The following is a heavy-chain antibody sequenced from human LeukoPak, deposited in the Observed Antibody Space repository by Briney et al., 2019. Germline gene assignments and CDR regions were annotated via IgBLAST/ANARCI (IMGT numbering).Heavy chain of an antibody. Sequence: SVKVSCKASGGTFSSYAISWVRQAPGQGLEWMGGIIPIFGTANYAQKFQGRVTITADKSTSTAYMELSSLRSEDTAVYYCARDTFRNSAATRGLPDYWGQGTLVTVSP. J-gene: IGHJ4*02. CDR3: ARDTFRNSAATRGLPDY. CDR1: GGTFSSYA. V-gene: IGHV1-69*06. CDR2: IIPIFGTA. D-gene: IGHD2-2*01.